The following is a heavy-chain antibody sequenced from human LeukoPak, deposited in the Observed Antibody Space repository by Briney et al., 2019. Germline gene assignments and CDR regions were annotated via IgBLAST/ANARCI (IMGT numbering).Heavy chain of an antibody. V-gene: IGHV4-4*07. CDR3: ARDARSTGIAAAGRVVWFDP. CDR2: IYTSGST. Sequence: SETLSLTCTASGGAISSYYWSWIRQPAGKGLEWIGRIYTSGSTNYNPSLKSRVTMSVDTSKNQFSLKLSSVTAADTAVYYCARDARSTGIAAAGRVVWFDPWGQGTLVTVSS. J-gene: IGHJ5*02. CDR1: GGAISSYY. D-gene: IGHD6-13*01.